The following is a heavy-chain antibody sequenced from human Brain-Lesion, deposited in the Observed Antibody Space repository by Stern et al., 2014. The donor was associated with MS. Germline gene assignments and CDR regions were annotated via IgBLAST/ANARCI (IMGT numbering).Heavy chain of an antibody. Sequence: QVQLQESGPGLVKPSETLSLTCTVAGGSVSSTSYAWAWIRQPPGKGLEWIGTIYYSGNTYYRPSLKSRLTISLDTSNNQFSPQLRCVTAADTAVYYCAGEEDIRYCSGGSCTGNWFDPWGQGTLVTVSS. CDR3: AGEEDIRYCSGGSCTGNWFDP. D-gene: IGHD2-15*01. V-gene: IGHV4-39*01. J-gene: IGHJ5*02. CDR2: IYYSGNT. CDR1: GGSVSSTSYA.